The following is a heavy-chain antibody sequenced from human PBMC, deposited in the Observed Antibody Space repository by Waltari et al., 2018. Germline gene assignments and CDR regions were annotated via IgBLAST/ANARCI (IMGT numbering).Heavy chain of an antibody. V-gene: IGHV3-48*03. D-gene: IGHD3-16*01. CDR2: ISDGATTI. CDR3: ASLTIPLADYAGQFDY. J-gene: IGHJ4*02. CDR1: GFSFRVYE. Sequence: EDRLLQSGGGLVQPGGSLRLSCTASGFSFRVYEMSWVRQAPGKGLEWISYISDGATTIDYADSVKGRFTISRDDAKNSLFLDMTSLRAEDTAVYYCASLTIPLADYAGQFDYWGQGALVTVSS.